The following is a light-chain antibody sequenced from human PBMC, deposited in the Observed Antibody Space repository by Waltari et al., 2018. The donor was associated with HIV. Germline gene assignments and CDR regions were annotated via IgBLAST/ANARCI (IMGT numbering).Light chain of an antibody. CDR3: AAWDDSLKGYV. J-gene: IGLJ1*01. Sequence: QSVLTQPPSESGTPGQRVTISCSGCSSNIGSNSVNWYQQLPGTAPKVLMFNNNQRPSGVPDRFSGSKSGTSASLAISGLQSDDEADYYCAAWDDSLKGYVFGTGTGVTIL. CDR2: NNN. CDR1: SSNIGSNS. V-gene: IGLV1-44*01.